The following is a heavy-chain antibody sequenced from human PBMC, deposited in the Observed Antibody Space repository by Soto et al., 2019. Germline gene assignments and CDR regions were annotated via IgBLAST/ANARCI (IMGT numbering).Heavy chain of an antibody. CDR3: ATEGDYY. V-gene: IGHV1-2*02. J-gene: IGHJ4*02. D-gene: IGHD3-16*01. CDR1: GYSFSVYN. Sequence: QVQLVQSGAEVKKPGASVKVSCKASGYSFSVYNIHWVRQAPGQGLEWMGWINPNSGGTNSAQKFQGRVTMTRDMSISTAYMELSRLRSDDTAVYYCATEGDYYWGQGTLVTGSS. CDR2: INPNSGGT.